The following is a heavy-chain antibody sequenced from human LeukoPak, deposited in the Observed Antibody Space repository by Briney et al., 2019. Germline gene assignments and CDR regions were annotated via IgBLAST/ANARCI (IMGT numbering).Heavy chain of an antibody. CDR1: GFTFNNYA. Sequence: GGSLRLSCAASGFTFNNYAMNWVRQAPGKGLEWVSVISGSGGTTYYADSVKGRFTISRDSSKNTLYLQMNSLRAEDTAVYYCAKISGGGLYYDGMDVWGQGTTVTVSS. D-gene: IGHD1-14*01. CDR3: AKISGGGLYYDGMDV. J-gene: IGHJ6*02. V-gene: IGHV3-23*01. CDR2: ISGSGGTT.